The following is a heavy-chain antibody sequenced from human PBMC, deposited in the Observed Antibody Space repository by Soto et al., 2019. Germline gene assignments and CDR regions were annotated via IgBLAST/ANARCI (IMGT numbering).Heavy chain of an antibody. Sequence: ASVKVSCKASGCTFTGFYLHWVRQAPGQGLEWMGWINPNSGGTTYAQKFQGRVTMTRDTSISTAYMELSRLRSDDTAVYYCARGYYHDRDLDPWGQGTQVTVSS. V-gene: IGHV1-2*02. CDR2: INPNSGGT. CDR1: GCTFTGFY. D-gene: IGHD3-22*01. CDR3: ARGYYHDRDLDP. J-gene: IGHJ5*02.